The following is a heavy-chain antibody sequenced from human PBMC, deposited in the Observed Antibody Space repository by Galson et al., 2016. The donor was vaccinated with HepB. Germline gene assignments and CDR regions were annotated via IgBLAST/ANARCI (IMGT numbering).Heavy chain of an antibody. CDR2: IYYSGNA. CDR1: GDSIRSGPHS. J-gene: IGHJ5*02. V-gene: IGHV4-30-2*01. D-gene: IGHD3-10*01. CDR3: ARGVGSYYFDH. Sequence: TLSLTCVVSGDSIRSGPHSWGWIRQPPGKGLEWIAFIYYSGNAYYNHSLNGRVTISVDKSKRQFSLKLGSVTAADTAVYYCARGVGSYYFDHWGQGTLVTVSS.